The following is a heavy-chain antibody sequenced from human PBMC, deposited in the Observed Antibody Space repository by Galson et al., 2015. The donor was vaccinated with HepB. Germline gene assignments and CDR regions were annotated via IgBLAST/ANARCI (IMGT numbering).Heavy chain of an antibody. CDR3: ARSPVYSRYFDL. CDR2: ISSSGTYI. V-gene: IGHV3-21*01. CDR1: GFTFSSYS. D-gene: IGHD2-15*01. J-gene: IGHJ2*01. Sequence: SLRLSCAASGFTFSSYSMNWVRQAPGKGLKWVSSISSSGTYIYYADSLKGRFTISRDNAKNSLYLQMNSLRAEDTAVYYCARSPVYSRYFDLWGRGTLITVSS.